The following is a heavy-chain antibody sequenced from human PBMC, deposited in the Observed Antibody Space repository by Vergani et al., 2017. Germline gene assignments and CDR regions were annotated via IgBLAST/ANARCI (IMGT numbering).Heavy chain of an antibody. J-gene: IGHJ6*04. CDR3: ARGDWMDV. V-gene: IGHV4-4*02. D-gene: IGHD2-21*01. Sequence: QVQLQESGPGLVKPSGTLSLTCAVSGASISSSNWWSWVRQPPGKGLEWIGEIYHSGSTYYSGSTSYNPSLKSRLTISIDTSQNQFSLKLSSVTAADTAVYYCARGDWMDVWGKGTTVTVSS. CDR1: GASISSSNW. CDR2: IYHSGSTYYSGST.